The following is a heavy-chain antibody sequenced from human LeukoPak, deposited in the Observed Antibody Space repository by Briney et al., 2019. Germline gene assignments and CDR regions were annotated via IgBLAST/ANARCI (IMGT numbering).Heavy chain of an antibody. CDR1: GGSISSYY. V-gene: IGHV4-4*07. CDR2: IYTSGST. J-gene: IGHJ3*02. Sequence: SETLSLTCTVSGGSISSYYWSWIRQPAGKGLKGIGRIYTSGSTNYNPSLKSRVTMSVDTSKNQFSLKLSSVTAADTAVYYCARGGLLWFGESPSDAFDIWGQGTMVTVSS. CDR3: ARGGLLWFGESPSDAFDI. D-gene: IGHD3-10*01.